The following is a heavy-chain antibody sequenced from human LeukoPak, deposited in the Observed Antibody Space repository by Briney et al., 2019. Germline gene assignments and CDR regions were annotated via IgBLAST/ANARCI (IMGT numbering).Heavy chain of an antibody. J-gene: IGHJ4*02. Sequence: PGGSLRLSCAASGFTLSSYGMHWVRQAPGEGLEWVAFVSYDGSNKYYADSVKGRFTISRGNSTNTLYLQMNSLRAEDTAVYYCAKERDTVATIEDWYFDYWGQGTLVTVSS. CDR2: VSYDGSNK. CDR3: AKERDTVATIEDWYFDY. V-gene: IGHV3-30*18. D-gene: IGHD5-12*01. CDR1: GFTLSSYG.